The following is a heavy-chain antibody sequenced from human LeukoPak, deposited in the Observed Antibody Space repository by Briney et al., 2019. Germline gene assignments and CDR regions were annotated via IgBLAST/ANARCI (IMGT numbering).Heavy chain of an antibody. CDR1: GFTFSSYA. CDR2: ISGSGGST. J-gene: IGHJ4*02. V-gene: IGHV3-23*01. D-gene: IGHD5-18*01. Sequence: GGSLRLSCAASGFTFSSYAMSWVRQAPGKGLEWVSAISGSGGSTYYADSVKGRFTISRHNSKNTLYLQMNSLRAEDTAVYYCAKESRYSYGSGYFDYWGQGTLVTVSS. CDR3: AKESRYSYGSGYFDY.